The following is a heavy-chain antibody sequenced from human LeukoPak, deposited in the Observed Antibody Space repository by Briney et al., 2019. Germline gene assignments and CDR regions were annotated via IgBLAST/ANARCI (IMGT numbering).Heavy chain of an antibody. CDR2: ISAYNGNT. CDR3: ARVDELPFHFDY. D-gene: IGHD3-10*01. V-gene: IGHV1-18*01. Sequence: ASVKVSCKASGYTFTNFGISWVRQAPGQGLEWMGWISAYNGNTNYAQKLQGRVTMTTDTSTSTAYMELRSLRSDDTAVYYCARVDELPFHFDYWGQGTLVTVSS. CDR1: GYTFTNFG. J-gene: IGHJ4*02.